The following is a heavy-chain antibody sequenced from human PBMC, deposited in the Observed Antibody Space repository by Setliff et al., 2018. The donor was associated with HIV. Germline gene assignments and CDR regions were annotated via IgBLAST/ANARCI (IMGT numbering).Heavy chain of an antibody. CDR3: ARMEATRPPRGLDY. CDR1: GGSVSSTSYY. CDR2: IYYSGDT. D-gene: IGHD6-6*01. Sequence: SETLSLTCTVSGGSVSSTSYYWGWIRQPTGKGLEWIGTIYYSGDTQYNPSFKSWVIMSVDTSKNQFSLRLISMTAADTAVYYCARMEATRPPRGLDYWGPGTLVTVSS. V-gene: IGHV4-39*01. J-gene: IGHJ4*02.